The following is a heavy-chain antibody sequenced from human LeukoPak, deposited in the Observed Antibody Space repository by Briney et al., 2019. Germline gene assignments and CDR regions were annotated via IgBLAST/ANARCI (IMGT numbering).Heavy chain of an antibody. J-gene: IGHJ4*02. Sequence: PGGSLRLSCAVSGLTFSNAWMNWVRQAPGKGLEWVAHIKSETNGGTADYAAAVEGRFTISRDGSKNTLYLQMNSLKIEDTAVYFCTTNPGSWGDFWGQGSLVTVSS. V-gene: IGHV3-15*07. CDR3: TTNPGSWGDF. D-gene: IGHD2-15*01. CDR1: GLTFSNAW. CDR2: IKSETNGGTA.